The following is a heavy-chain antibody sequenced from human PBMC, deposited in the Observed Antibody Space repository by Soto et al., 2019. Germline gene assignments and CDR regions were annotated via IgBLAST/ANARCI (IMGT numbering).Heavy chain of an antibody. CDR3: ARDFTRGTRCSLGY. J-gene: IGHJ4*02. CDR2: INPNSGGT. D-gene: IGHD3-16*01. Sequence: GASVKVSCKASGYTFTGYYMHWVRQAPGQGLEWMGWINPNSGGTNYAQKFQGWVTMTRDTSISTAYMELSRLRSDDTAVYYCARDFTRGTRCSLGYWGQGTLVTVSS. CDR1: GYTFTGYY. V-gene: IGHV1-2*04.